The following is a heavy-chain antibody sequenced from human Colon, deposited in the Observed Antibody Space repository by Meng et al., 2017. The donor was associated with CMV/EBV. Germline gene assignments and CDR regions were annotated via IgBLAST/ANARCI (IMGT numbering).Heavy chain of an antibody. D-gene: IGHD5-18*01. CDR3: ARAQYTYGYWIFDY. CDR1: VGSISSYY. J-gene: IGHJ4*02. CDR2: IYPSGFP. V-gene: IGHV4-4*07. Sequence: QWQLKVSGPGLVKPSETLSLSGTVSVGSISSYYWSWIRQPAGKGLEWIGRIYPSGFPKYKPSLESRVTMSADTSKNQISLKLTSVTAADTAVYYCARAQYTYGYWIFDYWGQGTLVTVSS.